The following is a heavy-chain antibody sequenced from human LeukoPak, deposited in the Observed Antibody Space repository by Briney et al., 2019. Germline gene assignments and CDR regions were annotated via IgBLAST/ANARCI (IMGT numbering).Heavy chain of an antibody. CDR3: VRDPDALDY. Sequence: GGSLRLSCTASGFTFGAYSMNWVRQAPGKGLEWVSYIRRSGSPRYYADSVKGRFTISRDDAKNSLYLQMDNLRREDTAVYYCVRDPDALDYWGQGTLVTVSP. J-gene: IGHJ4*02. CDR1: GFTFGAYS. V-gene: IGHV3-48*04. CDR2: IRRSGSPR.